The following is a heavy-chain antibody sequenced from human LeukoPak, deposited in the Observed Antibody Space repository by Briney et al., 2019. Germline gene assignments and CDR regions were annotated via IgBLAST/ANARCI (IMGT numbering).Heavy chain of an antibody. CDR2: IYYSGST. J-gene: IGHJ4*02. D-gene: IGHD4-11*01. V-gene: IGHV4-31*03. CDR3: ARESSVTPYYFDY. Sequence: PSETLSLTCTVSGGSISSGGYYWSWIRQHPGKGLEWIGYIYYSGSTYYNPSLKSRVTISVDTSKNQFSLKLISVTAADTAVYYCARESSVTPYYFDYWGQGTLVTVSS. CDR1: GGSISSGGYY.